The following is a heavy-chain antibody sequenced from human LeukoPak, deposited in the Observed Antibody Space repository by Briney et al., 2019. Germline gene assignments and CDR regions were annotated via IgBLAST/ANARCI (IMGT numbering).Heavy chain of an antibody. Sequence: TGGSLRLSCTASGFTFGTYAMNWVRQAPGKGLQWVALIIGNAATIAYADSVRGRFTISRDNSKNTLYLQMNSLRVEDTAVYYCVKDRTPEGYYSVDYWGQGILVTVSS. CDR2: IIGNAATI. CDR1: GFTFGTYA. D-gene: IGHD3-3*01. J-gene: IGHJ4*02. CDR3: VKDRTPEGYYSVDY. V-gene: IGHV3-23*01.